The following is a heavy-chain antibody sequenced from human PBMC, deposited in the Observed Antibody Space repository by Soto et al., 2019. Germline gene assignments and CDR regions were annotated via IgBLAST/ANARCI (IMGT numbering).Heavy chain of an antibody. CDR3: ARAKQTPRILYQSLQDV. D-gene: IGHD2-8*01. CDR1: GFTFSDYY. J-gene: IGHJ6*04. CDR2: ISSSGSTI. Sequence: GGSLRLSCAASGFTFSDYYMSWIRQAPGKGLEWVSYISSSGSTIYYADSVKGRFTISRDNAKNSLYLQMNSLRAEDTAVYYCARAKQTPRILYQSLQDVWGKGTTVTVSS. V-gene: IGHV3-11*01.